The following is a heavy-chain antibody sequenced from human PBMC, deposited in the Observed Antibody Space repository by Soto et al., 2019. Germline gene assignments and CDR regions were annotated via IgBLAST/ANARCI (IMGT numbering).Heavy chain of an antibody. CDR2: ASSEGTFT. CDR3: AREGDMGSSAFDQ. V-gene: IGHV3-74*01. CDR1: GFTFSKYW. D-gene: IGHD3-10*01. Sequence: GGSLRLSCAVSGFTFSKYWMHWVRQAPGKGLVWVSRASSEGTFTYYADSVKGRFTMSRDNAQNTLYLQMNNLRAEDTAVYYCAREGDMGSSAFDQWGQGTLVTVSS. J-gene: IGHJ4*02.